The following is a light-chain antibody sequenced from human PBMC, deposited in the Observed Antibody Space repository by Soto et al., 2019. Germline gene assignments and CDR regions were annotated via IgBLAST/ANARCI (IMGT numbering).Light chain of an antibody. V-gene: IGKV3-11*01. Sequence: DIVLTQSLDTLSSFPGERVTLSCRASQTLSNRLAWYQHKPGQAPRLLIYDASNRATGIPARFSGSGSGTDFTLTISSLEPEDFAVYYCQQRSNWPITFGQGTRLGIK. CDR2: DAS. J-gene: IGKJ5*01. CDR1: QTLSNR. CDR3: QQRSNWPIT.